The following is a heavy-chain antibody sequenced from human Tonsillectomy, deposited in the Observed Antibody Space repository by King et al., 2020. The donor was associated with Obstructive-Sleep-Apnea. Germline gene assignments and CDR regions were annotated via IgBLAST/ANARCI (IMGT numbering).Heavy chain of an antibody. CDR3: ATGSGYYYFEY. CDR1: GFSFTSYG. Sequence: VQLVESGGGVVQPGRSLRLSCAASGFSFTSYGMHWVRQAPGKGLEWVAMISYEYGTNKYYADSVKGRLNISRDNSRNTLFLQMSSVRAEDTAVYYCATGSGYYYFEYWGRGTLVTVSS. V-gene: IGHV3-30*03. J-gene: IGHJ4*02. D-gene: IGHD3-3*01. CDR2: ISYEYGTNK.